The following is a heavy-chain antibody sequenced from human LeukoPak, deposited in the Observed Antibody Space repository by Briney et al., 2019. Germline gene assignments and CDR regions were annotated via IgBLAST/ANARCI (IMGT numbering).Heavy chain of an antibody. V-gene: IGHV4-59*01. CDR2: IYYSGST. CDR1: GGSISSYY. D-gene: IGHD2-2*01. J-gene: IGHJ1*01. Sequence: PSETLSLTCTVSGGSISSYYWSWIRQPPGKGLEWIGYIYYSGSTNYNPSLKSRVTISVDTSKNQFSLKLSSVTAADTAVYYCARDYCSSTSCYGDSRCFQHWGQGTLVTVSS. CDR3: ARDYCSSTSCYGDSRCFQH.